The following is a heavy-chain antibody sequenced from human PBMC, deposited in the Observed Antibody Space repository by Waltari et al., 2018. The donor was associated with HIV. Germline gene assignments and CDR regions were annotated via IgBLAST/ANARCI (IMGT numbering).Heavy chain of an antibody. CDR3: ARGAAVDIVATIGYYGMDV. CDR1: GGSISSYY. CDR2: IYYSGST. Sequence: QVQLQESGPGLVKPSETLSLTCTVSGGSISSYYWSWIRQPPGKGLEWIGYIYYSGSTNYNPSLKSRVTISVDTSKNQFSLKLSSVTAADTAVYYCARGAAVDIVATIGYYGMDVWGQGTTVTVSS. V-gene: IGHV4-59*01. J-gene: IGHJ6*02. D-gene: IGHD5-12*01.